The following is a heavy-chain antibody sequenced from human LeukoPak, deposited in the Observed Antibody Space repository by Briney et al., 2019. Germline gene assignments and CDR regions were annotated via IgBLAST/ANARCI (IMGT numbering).Heavy chain of an antibody. CDR2: ISSSGSTI. V-gene: IGHV3-48*03. CDR3: AKSFRGLLWFGELSFDY. J-gene: IGHJ4*02. CDR1: GFTFSSYE. Sequence: GGSLRLSCAASGFTFSSYEMNWVRQAPGKGLEWVSYISSSGSTIYYADSVKGRFTISRDNSKNTLYLQMNSLRAEDTAVYYCAKSFRGLLWFGELSFDYWGQGTLVTVSS. D-gene: IGHD3-10*01.